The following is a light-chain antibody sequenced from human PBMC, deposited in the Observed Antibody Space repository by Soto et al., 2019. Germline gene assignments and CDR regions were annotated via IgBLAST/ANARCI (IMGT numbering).Light chain of an antibody. J-gene: IGKJ4*01. Sequence: EIVLTQSPATLSLSPGQRATLSCRASQSVSSLLAWYQQKPGQAPRLLSYDASHRATGIPARFSGSGSGTDFTLTIRSLEPEDFAVYYCQQRSDRLTFGGGTRVDIK. CDR2: DAS. V-gene: IGKV3-11*01. CDR1: QSVSSL. CDR3: QQRSDRLT.